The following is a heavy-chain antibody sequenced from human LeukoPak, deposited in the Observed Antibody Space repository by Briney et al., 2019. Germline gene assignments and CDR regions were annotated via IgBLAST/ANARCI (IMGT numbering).Heavy chain of an antibody. Sequence: SETLSLTCTVAGDSISNGGSISNGGHYWSWIRQFPGKCLEWIGYIYHSGNTYYNPSLESRVTISVDTSENRFSLKLNSVTAADTAIYYCARDTRIEWLRFLDYWGQGILVTVSS. V-gene: IGHV4-31*03. J-gene: IGHJ4*02. D-gene: IGHD5-12*01. CDR2: IYHSGNT. CDR1: GDSISNGGSISNGGHY. CDR3: ARDTRIEWLRFLDY.